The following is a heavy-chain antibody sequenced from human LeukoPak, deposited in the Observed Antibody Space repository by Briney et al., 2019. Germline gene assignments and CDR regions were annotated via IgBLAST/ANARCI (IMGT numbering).Heavy chain of an antibody. CDR3: ARWGTAMAPNFDY. CDR2: IKQDGSEK. D-gene: IGHD5-18*01. CDR1: GFTFSNYW. J-gene: IGHJ4*02. V-gene: IGHV3-7*01. Sequence: GGSLRLSCAASGFTFSNYWMSWVRQAPGKGLEWVANIKQDGSEKYYVDSVKGRFTISRDNAKNSLYLQMNSLRAEDTAVYYCARWGTAMAPNFDYWGQGTLVTVSS.